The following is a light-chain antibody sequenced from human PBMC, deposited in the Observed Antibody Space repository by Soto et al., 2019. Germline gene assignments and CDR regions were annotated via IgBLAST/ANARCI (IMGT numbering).Light chain of an antibody. CDR2: GAS. CDR3: QQYGSSRIT. CDR1: QSVDSNY. J-gene: IGKJ4*01. V-gene: IGKV3-20*01. Sequence: EIVLTQSPGTLSLSPGAGATLSCRASQSVDSNYLAWYQKKPGQAPRLLIYGASSRATGIPDRFSGSGSGTDFTLTISRLEPEDFAVYYCQQYGSSRITFGGGTKVEIK.